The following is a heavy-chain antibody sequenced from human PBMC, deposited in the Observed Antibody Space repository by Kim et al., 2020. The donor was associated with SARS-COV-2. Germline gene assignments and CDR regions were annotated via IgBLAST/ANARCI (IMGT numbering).Heavy chain of an antibody. CDR3: ARVAPYSSSWQYYFDY. D-gene: IGHD6-13*01. CDR2: IIPIFGTA. CDR1: GGTFSSYA. V-gene: IGHV1-69*13. J-gene: IGHJ4*02. Sequence: SVKVSCKASGGTFSSYAISWVRQAPGQGLEWMGGIIPIFGTANYAQKFQGRVTITADASTSTAYMELSSLRSEDTAVYYCARVAPYSSSWQYYFDYWGQGTLVTVSS.